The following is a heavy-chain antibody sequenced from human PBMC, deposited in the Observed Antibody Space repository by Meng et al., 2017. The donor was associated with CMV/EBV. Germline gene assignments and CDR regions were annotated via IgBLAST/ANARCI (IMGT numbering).Heavy chain of an antibody. CDR2: IYYSGST. V-gene: IGHV4-31*02. CDR3: ARDTMVRGGVWFDP. J-gene: IGHJ5*02. D-gene: IGHD3-10*01. CDR1: GGSISSGGYY. Sequence: SGGSISSGGYYWSWIRQHPGKGLEWSGYIYYSGSTYYNPSLKSRVTISVDTSKNQFSLKLSSVTAADTAVYYCARDTMVRGGVWFDPWGQGTLVTVSS.